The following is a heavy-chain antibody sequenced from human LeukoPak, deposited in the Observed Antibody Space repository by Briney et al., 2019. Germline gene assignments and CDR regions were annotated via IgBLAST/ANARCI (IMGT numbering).Heavy chain of an antibody. CDR2: ISSSSSYI. V-gene: IGHV3-21*01. J-gene: IGHJ4*02. CDR1: GFAFSSYC. Sequence: GGSLRLSCAASGFAFSSYCMNWVRQAPGKGLEWVSSISSSSSYIYYADSVKGRFTIPRGNAKNSLYLQMNSLRAEDTAVYYCARVGYYDSSGYYWGQGTLVTVSS. CDR3: ARVGYYDSSGYY. D-gene: IGHD3-22*01.